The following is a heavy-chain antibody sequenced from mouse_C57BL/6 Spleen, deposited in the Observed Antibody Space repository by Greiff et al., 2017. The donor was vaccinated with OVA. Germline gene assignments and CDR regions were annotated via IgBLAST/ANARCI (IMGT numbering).Heavy chain of an antibody. V-gene: IGHV14-1*01. J-gene: IGHJ1*03. CDR3: TTYYGSTVWYFDV. CDR2: IDPEDGDS. CDR1: GFNINDYY. D-gene: IGHD1-1*01. Sequence: DVQLQESGAELVRPGASVKLSCTASGFNINDYYMHWVKQRPEQGLEWIGRIDPEDGDSEYAPKFQGKATMTADTSSNTAYLLLIGLTSDDTAVYYCTTYYGSTVWYFDVWGTGTTVTVSA.